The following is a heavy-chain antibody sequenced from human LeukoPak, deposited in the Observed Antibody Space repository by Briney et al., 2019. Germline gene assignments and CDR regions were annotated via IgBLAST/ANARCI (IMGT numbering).Heavy chain of an antibody. V-gene: IGHV1-2*02. CDR3: ARGIVPAAIYWFDP. CDR1: GYTFTGYY. CDR2: INPNSGGT. Sequence: ASVKVSCKASGYTFTGYYMHWVRQAPGQGLEWMGWINPNSGGTNYAQKFQGRVTMTRDTSISTAYMELSRLRSDDTAVYYCARGIVPAAIYWFDPWGQGTLVTVSS. D-gene: IGHD2-2*02. J-gene: IGHJ5*02.